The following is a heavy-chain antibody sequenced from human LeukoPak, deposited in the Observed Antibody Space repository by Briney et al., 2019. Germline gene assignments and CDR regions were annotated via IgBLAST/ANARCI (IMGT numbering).Heavy chain of an antibody. CDR1: GGSTSDNY. CDR2: ILYSGST. Sequence: KPSETLSLTCTVPGGSTSDNYWSWIRQPPGKGLEWIGYILYSGSTNYNPSLQSRVTISVDTSKNQFSLELTSVTAADTAVYYCARHRGSGYENFFDYWGQETLVTVSS. V-gene: IGHV4-59*08. CDR3: ARHRGSGYENFFDY. J-gene: IGHJ4*02. D-gene: IGHD3-3*01.